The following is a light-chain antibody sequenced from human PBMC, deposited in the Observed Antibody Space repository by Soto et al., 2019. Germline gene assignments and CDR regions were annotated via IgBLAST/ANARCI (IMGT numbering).Light chain of an antibody. CDR2: DAS. Sequence: EIELTQSPATLSLSPGERATLSCRASQRVSSYLAWYQQKPGQAPRLLIYDASNRATGIPARFSGSGSGTDFTLTISSLEPEDFAVYYCQQRASLFTFGPGTKVDIK. CDR1: QRVSSY. V-gene: IGKV3-11*01. CDR3: QQRASLFT. J-gene: IGKJ3*01.